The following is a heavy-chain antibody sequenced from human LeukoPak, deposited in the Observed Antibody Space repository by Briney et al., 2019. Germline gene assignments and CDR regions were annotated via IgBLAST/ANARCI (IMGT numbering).Heavy chain of an antibody. Sequence: SETLSLTCTVSGGSTSSYYWSWIRQPPGKGLEWIGYIYYSGSTNYNPSLKSRVTISVDTSKNQFSLKLSSVTAADTAVYYCAGQYYDILTGYTESWGQGTLVTVSS. D-gene: IGHD3-9*01. V-gene: IGHV4-59*01. CDR3: AGQYYDILTGYTES. CDR2: IYYSGST. CDR1: GGSTSSYY. J-gene: IGHJ4*02.